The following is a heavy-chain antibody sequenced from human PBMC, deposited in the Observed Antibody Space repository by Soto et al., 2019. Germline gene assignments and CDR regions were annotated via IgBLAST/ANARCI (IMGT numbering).Heavy chain of an antibody. J-gene: IGHJ1*01. V-gene: IGHV3-48*01. D-gene: IGHD6-13*01. CDR2: ISSSSSTI. CDR3: ARDLGSSWYPEYFQH. Sequence: PGGSLRLSCAASGFTFNIYAMSWVRQAPGKGLEWVSYISSSSSTIYCADSVKGRFTISRDNAKNSLYLQMNSLRAEDTAVYYCARDLGSSWYPEYFQHWGQGTLVTVSS. CDR1: GFTFNIYA.